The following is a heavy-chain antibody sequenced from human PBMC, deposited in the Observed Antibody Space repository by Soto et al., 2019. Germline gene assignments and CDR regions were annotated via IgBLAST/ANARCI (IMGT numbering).Heavy chain of an antibody. D-gene: IGHD3-10*01. CDR3: ARVTMVRGVMADY. CDR1: GGSISSGNIY. CDR2: IYYTGST. Sequence: QVQLQESGPGVVRPSQTLSLTCTVSGGSISSGNIYWSWIRQPPGKGLEWIGYIYYTGSTYYNPYLTSRVTISVNPSKTRFSLPLTSVTAADTATYYCARVTMVRGVMADYWGQGTLVTVSS. J-gene: IGHJ4*02. V-gene: IGHV4-30-4*01.